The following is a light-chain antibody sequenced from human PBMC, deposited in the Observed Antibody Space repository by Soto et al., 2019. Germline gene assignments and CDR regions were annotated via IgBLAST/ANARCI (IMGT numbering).Light chain of an antibody. Sequence: EIVVTQSPGTLSLSLGERATLSCRASQSVSTSSLAWYQQKPGQAPRLLIFGTSDRASGIPDRFSGSGSGTDFSLTISRLEPEDFAVYYCQHYGCTPPDTFGQGTKVEIK. V-gene: IGKV3-20*01. J-gene: IGKJ2*01. CDR3: QHYGCTPPDT. CDR1: QSVSTSS. CDR2: GTS.